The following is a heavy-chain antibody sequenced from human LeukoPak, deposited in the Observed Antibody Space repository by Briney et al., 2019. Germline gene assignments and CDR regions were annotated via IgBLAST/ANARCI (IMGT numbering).Heavy chain of an antibody. CDR3: AREPLKKSRRPFDP. V-gene: IGHV1-2*02. D-gene: IGHD1-14*01. CDR1: GYTFTGYY. J-gene: IGHJ5*02. CDR2: INPNSGGT. Sequence: ASVKVSCKASGYTFTGYYMHWVRRAPGQGLEWMGWINPNSGGTNYAQKFQGRVTMTRDTSISTAYMELSRLRSDDTAVYYCAREPLKKSRRPFDPWGQGTLVTVSS.